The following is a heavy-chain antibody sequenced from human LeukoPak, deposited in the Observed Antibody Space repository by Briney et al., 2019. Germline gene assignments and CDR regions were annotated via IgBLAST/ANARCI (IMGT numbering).Heavy chain of an antibody. CDR2: IYSGGDS. V-gene: IGHV3-66*01. J-gene: IGHJ4*02. CDR3: ARGGSSWYLFDY. CDR1: GFPFSIYG. Sequence: GSLRLSCVASGFPFSIYGLHWVRQAPGKGLEWVSVIYSGGDSYYADSVRGRFIISRDNSKNTLYLQMNSLTAEDTAVYYCARGGSSWYLFDYWGQGTLVTVSS. D-gene: IGHD6-13*01.